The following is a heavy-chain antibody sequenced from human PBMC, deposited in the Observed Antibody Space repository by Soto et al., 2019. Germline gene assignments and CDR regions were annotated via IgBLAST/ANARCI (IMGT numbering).Heavy chain of an antibody. CDR3: ARGRTDYYYGMDV. Sequence: PSETLSLTCAVSGGSISSGGYSWSWIRQPPGKGLEWIGYIYHSGSTYYNPSLKSRVTISVDRSKNQFSLKLSSVTAADTAVYYCARGRTDYYYGMDVWGQGTTVTV. V-gene: IGHV4-30-2*01. CDR1: GGSISSGGYS. J-gene: IGHJ6*02. CDR2: IYHSGST.